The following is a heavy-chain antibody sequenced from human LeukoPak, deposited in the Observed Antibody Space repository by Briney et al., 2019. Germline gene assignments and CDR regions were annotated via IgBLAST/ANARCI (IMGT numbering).Heavy chain of an antibody. CDR3: ARDPQHSMDV. CDR1: GVTFSSHG. J-gene: IGHJ6*02. Sequence: GGSLRLSCVGSGVTFSSHGMHWVRQAPGKGLEWVAVIWYDGSHTYYAESVKGRFTISRDDSKTTLYLQMNSLRAEDTGIYYCARDPQHSMDVWGQGTTVTVSS. V-gene: IGHV3-33*01. D-gene: IGHD5-18*01. CDR2: IWYDGSHT.